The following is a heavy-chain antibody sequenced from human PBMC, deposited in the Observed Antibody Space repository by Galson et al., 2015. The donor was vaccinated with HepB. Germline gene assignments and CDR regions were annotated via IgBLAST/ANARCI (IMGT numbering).Heavy chain of an antibody. V-gene: IGHV3-21*01. D-gene: IGHD6-6*01. CDR2: ISSSSSYM. CDR1: GFTFSSYS. Sequence: SLRLSCAASGFTFSSYSMNWVRQAPGKGPEWVSSISSSSSYMYYADSVKGRFTISRDNAKNSLYLQMNSLRAEDTAVYYCARDSGLAAHPDYWGQGTLVTVSS. CDR3: ARDSGLAAHPDY. J-gene: IGHJ4*02.